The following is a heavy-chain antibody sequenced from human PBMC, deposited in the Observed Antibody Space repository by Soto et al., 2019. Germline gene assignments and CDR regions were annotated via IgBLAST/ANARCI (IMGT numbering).Heavy chain of an antibody. CDR1: GGSISSYY. V-gene: IGHV4-4*07. D-gene: IGHD2-2*01. CDR3: ARYCSSTSCKDRYWYFDL. J-gene: IGHJ2*01. Sequence: QVQLQESGPGLVKPSETLSLTYTVSGGSISSYYWSWIRQPAGKGLEWIGRIYTSGSTNYNPSLKSRVTMSVDTSKNQFSLKLSSVTAADTAVYYCARYCSSTSCKDRYWYFDLWGRGTLVTVSS. CDR2: IYTSGST.